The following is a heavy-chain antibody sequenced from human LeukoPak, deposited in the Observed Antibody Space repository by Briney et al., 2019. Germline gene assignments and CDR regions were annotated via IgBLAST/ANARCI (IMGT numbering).Heavy chain of an antibody. CDR2: IYTSGST. Sequence: SETLSLTCTVSGGSITSGSYYWSWIRQPAGKGLEWIGRIYTSGSTNYNPSLKSRVTMSVDTSKNQFSLKLSSVTAADTAVYYCARDRNYYYDSSGYYFDYWGQGTLVTVSS. D-gene: IGHD3-22*01. J-gene: IGHJ4*02. V-gene: IGHV4-61*02. CDR3: ARDRNYYYDSSGYYFDY. CDR1: GGSITSGSYY.